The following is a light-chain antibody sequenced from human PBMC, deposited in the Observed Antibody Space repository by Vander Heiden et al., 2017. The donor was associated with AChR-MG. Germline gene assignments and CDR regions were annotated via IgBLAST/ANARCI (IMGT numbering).Light chain of an antibody. CDR2: EDS. Sequence: SYELTQPPSVSVSPGQTARITCSGDALPQKYAYWYQQKSGQAPVLVIYEDSKRPSGIPERFSGSSSGTMATLTISGAKVEDEANYYCYATDSSGNHGVFGTGTKVTVL. J-gene: IGLJ1*01. CDR1: ALPQKY. V-gene: IGLV3-10*01. CDR3: YATDSSGNHGV.